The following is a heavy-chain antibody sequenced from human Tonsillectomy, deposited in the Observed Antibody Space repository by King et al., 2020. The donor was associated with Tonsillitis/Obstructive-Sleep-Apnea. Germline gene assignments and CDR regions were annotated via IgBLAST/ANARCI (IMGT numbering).Heavy chain of an antibody. V-gene: IGHV3-9*01. J-gene: IGHJ6*03. D-gene: IGHD3-3*01. CDR1: GFTLDDYG. CDR2: ISWNSGSI. Sequence: VQLVESGGGLVQPGRSLRLSCAASGFTLDDYGMHWVRQAPGKGLEWVSGISWNSGSIEYADSVKGRFTISRDNAKSSLYLQMNSLRAEDTALYYCVKGGGTLITIYYMDVGGKGTTVTVSS. CDR3: VKGGGTLITIYYMDV.